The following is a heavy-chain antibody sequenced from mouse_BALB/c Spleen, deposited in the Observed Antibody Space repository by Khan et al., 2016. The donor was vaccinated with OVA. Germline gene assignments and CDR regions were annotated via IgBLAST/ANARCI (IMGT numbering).Heavy chain of an antibody. Sequence: EVELVESGPELMKPGASVKISCKASGYSFTSYYIHWIMQSHGKSLEWIGYIDPFSGGITYNQKFKGKATLTVDKSSSTAYIYFSNLTSEDSAVYYWTRHGYVAWFTYWGQGTLVTVSA. D-gene: IGHD2-2*01. J-gene: IGHJ3*01. CDR3: TRHGYVAWFTY. CDR1: GYSFTSYY. V-gene: IGHV1S135*01. CDR2: IDPFSGGI.